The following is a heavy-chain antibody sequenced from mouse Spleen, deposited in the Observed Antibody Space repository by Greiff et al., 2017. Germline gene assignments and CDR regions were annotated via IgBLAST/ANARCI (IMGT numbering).Heavy chain of an antibody. Sequence: EVMLVESGGGLVKPGGSLKLSCAASGFTFSSYAMSWVRQTPEKRLEWVASISSGGSTYYPDSVKGRFTISRDNARNILYLQMSSLRSEDTAMYYCARGRRYDGEDYYAMDYWGQGTSVTGSS. V-gene: IGHV5-6-5*01. CDR3: ARGRRYDGEDYYAMDY. CDR2: ISSGGST. CDR1: GFTFSSYA. D-gene: IGHD2-14*01. J-gene: IGHJ4*01.